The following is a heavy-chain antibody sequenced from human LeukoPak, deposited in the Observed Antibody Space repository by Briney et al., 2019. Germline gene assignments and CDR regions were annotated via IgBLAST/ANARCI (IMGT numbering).Heavy chain of an antibody. J-gene: IGHJ4*02. CDR1: GGSFSSYY. Sequence: SETLSLTCTVSGGSFSSYYWSWIRQPPGKGLEWIGYIYYSGSTNYNPSLKSRVTISVDTSKNQFSLKLSSVTAADTAVYYCARHPIDSSSWYFDYWGQGTLVTVSS. CDR2: IYYSGST. D-gene: IGHD6-13*01. V-gene: IGHV4-59*08. CDR3: ARHPIDSSSWYFDY.